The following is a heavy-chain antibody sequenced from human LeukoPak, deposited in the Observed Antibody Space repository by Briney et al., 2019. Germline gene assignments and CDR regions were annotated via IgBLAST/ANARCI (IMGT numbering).Heavy chain of an antibody. CDR3: ARPDDSSGYYSVFDY. Sequence: EGSLRLSCAASGFTFSSYAMHWVRQAPGKGPEWVAVISYDGSNKYYADSVKGRFTISRDNSKNTLYLQMNSLRAEDTAVYYCARPDDSSGYYSVFDYWGQGTLVTVSS. CDR2: ISYDGSNK. J-gene: IGHJ4*02. CDR1: GFTFSSYA. V-gene: IGHV3-30*01. D-gene: IGHD3-22*01.